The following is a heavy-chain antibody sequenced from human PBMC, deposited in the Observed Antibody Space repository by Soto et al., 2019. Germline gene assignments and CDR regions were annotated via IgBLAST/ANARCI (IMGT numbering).Heavy chain of an antibody. D-gene: IGHD2-21*02. CDR1: GGSFSGYY. CDR3: VRVRWILLRCGDWEYFHDF. Sequence: SETLSLTCAGYGGSFSGYYWSWIRQPPGKGLEWIGEINHSGSTYYNPSLKSRVTISVDTSKNKFSLKLSSVTAADTAVYYCVRVRWILLRCGDWEYFHDFWGQGTFVTVSS. J-gene: IGHJ1*01. CDR2: INHSGST. V-gene: IGHV4-34*01.